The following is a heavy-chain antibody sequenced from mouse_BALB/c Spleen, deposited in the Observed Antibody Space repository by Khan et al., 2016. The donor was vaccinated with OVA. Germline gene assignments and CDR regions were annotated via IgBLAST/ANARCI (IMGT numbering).Heavy chain of an antibody. V-gene: IGHV5-6-5*01. CDR2: ISSGGST. CDR1: GFTFSNYA. CDR3: ARDYWFTY. Sequence: EVELVESGGGLVKSGGSLKLSCATSGFTFSNYAMSWVRQTPEKRLEWVASISSGGSTYFPDSVKGRFTISRDNARNILYLQMSSLRSEDTAIYYCARDYWFTYWGQGTLVTVS. J-gene: IGHJ3*01.